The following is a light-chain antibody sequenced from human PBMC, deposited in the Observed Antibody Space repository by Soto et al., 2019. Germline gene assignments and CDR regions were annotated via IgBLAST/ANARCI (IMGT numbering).Light chain of an antibody. V-gene: IGKV1-5*01. Sequence: DIPMTQSPSALSASVGDRVTITCRASQSISGWLAWYQQKPGKAPNPLIYDASTLESGVPSRFSGSGSGTEFTLTISSLQPDAFATDYCQQYATFWTFGHGTKVAI. J-gene: IGKJ1*01. CDR3: QQYATFWT. CDR2: DAS. CDR1: QSISGW.